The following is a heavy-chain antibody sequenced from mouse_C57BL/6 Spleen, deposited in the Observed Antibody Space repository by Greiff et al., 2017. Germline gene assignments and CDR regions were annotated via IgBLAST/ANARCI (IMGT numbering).Heavy chain of an antibody. CDR3: ARTTTVVGYYAMDY. D-gene: IGHD1-1*01. J-gene: IGHJ4*01. V-gene: IGHV1-81*01. Sequence: QVQLKESGAELARPGASVKLSCKASGYTFTSYGISWVKQRTGQGLEWIGEIYPRSGNTYYNEKFKGKATLTADKSSSTAYMELRSLTSEDSAVYFCARTTTVVGYYAMDYWGQGTSVTVSS. CDR2: IYPRSGNT. CDR1: GYTFTSYG.